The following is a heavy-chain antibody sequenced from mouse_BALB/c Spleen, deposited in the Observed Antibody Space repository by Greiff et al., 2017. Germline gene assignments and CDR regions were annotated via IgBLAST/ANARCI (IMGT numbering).Heavy chain of an antibody. CDR3: ARSPYDDYFDY. J-gene: IGHJ2*01. D-gene: IGHD2-14*01. CDR1: GYNFTSYW. Sequence: QVQLQQPGAELVKPGTSVKLSCKVSGYNFTSYWINWVKLRPGQGLEWIGDIYPGSGSTNYNEKFKSKATLTVDTSSSTAYMQLSSLASEDSALYYCARSPYDDYFDYWGQGTTLTVSS. V-gene: IGHV1-55*01. CDR2: IYPGSGST.